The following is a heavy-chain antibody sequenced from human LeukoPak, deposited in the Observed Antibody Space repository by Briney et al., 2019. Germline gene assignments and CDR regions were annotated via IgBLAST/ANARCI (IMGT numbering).Heavy chain of an antibody. CDR1: GYTFTGYY. D-gene: IGHD3-10*01. Sequence: AASVKVSCKASGYTFTGYYMHWVRQAPGQGLEWMGWISAYNGNTNYAQKLQGRVTMTTDTSTSTAYMELRSLRSDDTAVYYCARGPITMVRGVIITGDFDYWGQGTLVTVSS. CDR2: ISAYNGNT. CDR3: ARGPITMVRGVIITGDFDY. V-gene: IGHV1-18*04. J-gene: IGHJ4*02.